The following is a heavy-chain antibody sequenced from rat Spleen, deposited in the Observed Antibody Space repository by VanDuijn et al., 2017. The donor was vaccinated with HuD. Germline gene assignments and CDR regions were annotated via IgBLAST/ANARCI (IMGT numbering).Heavy chain of an antibody. CDR2: ISTGGGIT. CDR3: ARWTYTRRGIDY. V-gene: IGHV5-25*01. D-gene: IGHD1-4*01. Sequence: EVQLVESGGGLVQPGRSLKLSCAASGFTFSNYYMAWVRQAPTKGLEWVAYISTGGGITYYRDSVKGRFTVSRDNAKTTLYLQMDSLRSEDTATYYCARWTYTRRGIDYWGQGVMVTVSS. CDR1: GFTFSNYY. J-gene: IGHJ2*01.